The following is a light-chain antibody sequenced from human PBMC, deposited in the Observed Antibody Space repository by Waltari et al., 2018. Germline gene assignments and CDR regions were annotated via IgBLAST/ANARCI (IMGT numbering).Light chain of an antibody. Sequence: QSALTQPRSLSGSPRQSVTISCTGTSLDVGGSTYVSWYQQDPGRAPKVVIYNLSNRPSGVPDRFSGSKSGNTASLTISGLQAEDEADYYCCSYAGNYLRVFGGGTRLTVL. CDR2: NLS. J-gene: IGLJ3*02. CDR3: CSYAGNYLRV. CDR1: SLDVGGSTY. V-gene: IGLV2-11*01.